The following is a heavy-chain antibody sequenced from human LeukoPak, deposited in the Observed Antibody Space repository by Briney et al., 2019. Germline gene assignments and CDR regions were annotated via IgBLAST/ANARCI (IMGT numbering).Heavy chain of an antibody. D-gene: IGHD3-22*01. Sequence: VKVSCKASGGTFSSYAISWVRQAPGQGLEWMGGIIPIFGTANYAQKFQGRVTITADESTSTAFMELSSLRSEDTAVYYCARENYYDSSGPSMGFDYWGQGTLVTVSS. CDR3: ARENYYDSSGPSMGFDY. CDR1: GGTFSSYA. CDR2: IIPIFGTA. J-gene: IGHJ4*02. V-gene: IGHV1-69*13.